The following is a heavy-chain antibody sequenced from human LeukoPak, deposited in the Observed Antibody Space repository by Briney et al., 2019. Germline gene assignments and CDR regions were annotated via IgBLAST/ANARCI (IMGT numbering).Heavy chain of an antibody. Sequence: ASVKVSCKASGYTFTGYHLHGVRQAPGQGLEWMGWINPNSGGTNYAQKFQGRVTMTRDTSISTAYMDLSRLSSDDTAVYYCAREYNWNYGHWGQGTQVTVSS. D-gene: IGHD1-7*01. CDR2: INPNSGGT. CDR1: GYTFTGYH. CDR3: AREYNWNYGH. J-gene: IGHJ4*02. V-gene: IGHV1-2*02.